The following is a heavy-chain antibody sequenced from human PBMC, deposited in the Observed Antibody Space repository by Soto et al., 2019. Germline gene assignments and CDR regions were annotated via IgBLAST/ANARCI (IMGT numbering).Heavy chain of an antibody. V-gene: IGHV3-73*01. D-gene: IGHD2-21*01. CDR2: IRSKANSYAT. J-gene: IGHJ4*02. CDR3: TGWRWLQPFDY. Sequence: EVQLVESGGGLVQPGGSLKLSCAASGFTFSGSAMHWVRQASGKGLEWVGRIRSKANSYATAYAASVKGRFTISRDDSKNTAYLQMNSLKTEDTAVYYCTGWRWLQPFDYWGPGTLVTVSS. CDR1: GFTFSGSA.